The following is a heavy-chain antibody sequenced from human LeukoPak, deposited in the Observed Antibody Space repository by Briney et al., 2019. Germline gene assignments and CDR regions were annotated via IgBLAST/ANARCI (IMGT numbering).Heavy chain of an antibody. CDR1: VGSISSGNW. J-gene: IGHJ6*02. CDR3: ATAPILRGEGGEHYKYGMDV. V-gene: IGHV4-4*02. CDR2: IYHNGTS. Sequence: PSETLSLTCAVSVGSISSGNWWCWVRQSPGKGLEWIGEIYHNGTSNNNPSHKRRVTISADTFKNHFSLKLSSVTAADTAVYYCATAPILRGEGGEHYKYGMDVWGQGTTVTVSS. D-gene: IGHD2-2*02.